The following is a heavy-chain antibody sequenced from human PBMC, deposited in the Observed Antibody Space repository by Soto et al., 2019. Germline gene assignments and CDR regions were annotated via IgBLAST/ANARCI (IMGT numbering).Heavy chain of an antibody. J-gene: IGHJ4*02. D-gene: IGHD3-3*01. CDR2: INPNSGGT. Sequence: CKASGYTFTGYYMHWVRQAPGQGLEWMGWINPNSGGTNYAQKFQGRVTMTRDTSISTAYMELSRLRSDDTAVYYCARARITIFGVVIPDYWGQGTLVTVSS. V-gene: IGHV1-2*02. CDR1: GYTFTGYY. CDR3: ARARITIFGVVIPDY.